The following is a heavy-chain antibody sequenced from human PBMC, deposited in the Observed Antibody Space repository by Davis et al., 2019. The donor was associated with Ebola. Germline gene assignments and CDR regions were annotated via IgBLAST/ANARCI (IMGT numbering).Heavy chain of an antibody. V-gene: IGHV4-59*08. Sequence: SETLSLTCAVYGGSFSGYYWSWIRQPPGKGLEWIGYIYYSGSTNYNPSLKSRVTISVDTSKNQFSLKLSSVTAADTAVYYCARQDGGYSYGPYFDYWGQGTLVTVSS. CDR2: IYYSGST. J-gene: IGHJ4*02. CDR1: GGSFSGYY. D-gene: IGHD5-18*01. CDR3: ARQDGGYSYGPYFDY.